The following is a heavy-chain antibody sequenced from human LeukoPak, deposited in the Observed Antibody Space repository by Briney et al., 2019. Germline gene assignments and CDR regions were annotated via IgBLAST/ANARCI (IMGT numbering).Heavy chain of an antibody. V-gene: IGHV4-39*07. CDR2: LYHSGST. D-gene: IGHD1-26*01. CDR3: ARGDSGAFNWFDP. J-gene: IGHJ5*02. CDR1: GGSIISSIYY. Sequence: SETLSLTCTVSGGSIISSIYYWGWIRQPPGKGLEWIGTLYHSGSTYYNPSLKSRVSMSVDTSKNQFSLKVSSVTAADTAVYYCARGDSGAFNWFDPWGQGTLVTVSS.